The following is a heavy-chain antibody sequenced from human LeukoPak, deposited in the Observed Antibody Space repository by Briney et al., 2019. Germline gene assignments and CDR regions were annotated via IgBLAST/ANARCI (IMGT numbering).Heavy chain of an antibody. Sequence: PGGSLRLSCAASGFTFSSYPMHWVRQAPGKGLEWVAIISYDGSNKYYADSVKGRFTVSRDNSRNTLFLEMNSLRTEDTSVYYCARSGCSSTSCSPEYWGQGTLVSVSS. CDR1: GFTFSSYP. V-gene: IGHV3-30-3*01. CDR2: ISYDGSNK. D-gene: IGHD2-2*01. CDR3: ARSGCSSTSCSPEY. J-gene: IGHJ4*02.